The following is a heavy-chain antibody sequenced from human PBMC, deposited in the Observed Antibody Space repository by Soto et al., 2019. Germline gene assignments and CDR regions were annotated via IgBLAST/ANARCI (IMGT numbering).Heavy chain of an antibody. J-gene: IGHJ4*02. D-gene: IGHD3-22*01. V-gene: IGHV1-58*01. CDR3: AADPYYYDSSNYYSFDY. CDR2: IVVGSTNT. Sequence: GASVKVSCKASGFTFRSFAVQWVRQARGQRLEWIGWIVVGSTNTHYAQKFQERVTITRDMSTSTVYMELSSLRSGDTAVYYCAADPYYYDSSNYYSFDYWGQGTLVTVSS. CDR1: GFTFRSFA.